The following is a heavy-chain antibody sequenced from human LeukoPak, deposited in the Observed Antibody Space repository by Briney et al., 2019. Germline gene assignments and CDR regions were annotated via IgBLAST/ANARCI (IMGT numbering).Heavy chain of an antibody. J-gene: IGHJ4*02. D-gene: IGHD2-2*02. CDR3: ARDGLYCDTTGCYKNFDY. V-gene: IGHV5-51*01. Sequence: GESLKISCKGSGYSFTSYWIGWVRQMPGKGLEWMGIIYPGDSDTRYSPSFQGQVTISADKSISTAYLQWSSLKASDTAMYYCARDGLYCDTTGCYKNFDYWGQGTLVTVSS. CDR1: GYSFTSYW. CDR2: IYPGDSDT.